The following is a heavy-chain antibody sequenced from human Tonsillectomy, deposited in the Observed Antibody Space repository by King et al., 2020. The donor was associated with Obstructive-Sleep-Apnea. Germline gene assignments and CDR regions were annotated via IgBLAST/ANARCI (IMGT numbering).Heavy chain of an antibody. J-gene: IGHJ3*02. CDR3: ARERITMIVVVISEGHDAFDI. CDR2: IYYSGST. V-gene: IGHV4-39*07. D-gene: IGHD3-22*01. CDR1: GGSISSSSYY. Sequence: LQLQESGPGLVKPSETLSLTCTVSGGSISSSSYYWGWIRQPPGKGLEWIGSIYYSGSTYYNPSLKSRVTISVDTSKNQFSLKLSSVTAADTAVYYRARERITMIVVVISEGHDAFDIWGQGTMVTVSS.